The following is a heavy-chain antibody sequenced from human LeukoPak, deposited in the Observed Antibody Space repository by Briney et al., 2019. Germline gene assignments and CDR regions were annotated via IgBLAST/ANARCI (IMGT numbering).Heavy chain of an antibody. J-gene: IGHJ4*02. V-gene: IGHV3-48*03. CDR1: GFTFSSYE. CDR2: ISNSGSTK. CDR3: ARKSASGNYPLDY. Sequence: QSGGSLRLSCAASGFTFSSYEMNWIRQAPGKGLEWISYISNSGSTKYYADSVKGRFTISRDNAKNTVFLQMSSLRAEDTALYYCARKSASGNYPLDYWGQGTLVTVSS. D-gene: IGHD3-10*01.